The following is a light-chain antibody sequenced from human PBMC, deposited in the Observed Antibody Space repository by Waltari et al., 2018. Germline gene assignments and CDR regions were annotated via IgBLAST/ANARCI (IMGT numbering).Light chain of an antibody. Sequence: QSALTQPASVSGSPGPSLTISCTGTSSDVGSYNLFSWYQQHPGSAPKLIIYEGSKRPSGVSSRFSGSRSGNTASLTISGLQADDEGDYYCCSYAAINTYVFGTGTKVSVL. CDR2: EGS. CDR1: SSDVGSYNL. J-gene: IGLJ1*01. V-gene: IGLV2-23*01. CDR3: CSYAAINTYV.